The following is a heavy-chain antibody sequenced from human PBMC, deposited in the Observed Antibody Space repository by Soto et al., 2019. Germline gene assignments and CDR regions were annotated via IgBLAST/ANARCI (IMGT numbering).Heavy chain of an antibody. CDR1: GYTFTSYD. D-gene: IGHD3-16*02. CDR3: ARFGFDDYVWGSYRPFYYYYGMDV. Sequence: ASVKVSCKASGYTFTSYDINCVRQATGQGLEWMGWMNPNSGNTGYAQKFQGRVTMTRNTSISTAYMELSSLRSEDTAVYYCARFGFDDYVWGSYRPFYYYYGMDVWGQGTTVTVSS. CDR2: MNPNSGNT. J-gene: IGHJ6*02. V-gene: IGHV1-8*01.